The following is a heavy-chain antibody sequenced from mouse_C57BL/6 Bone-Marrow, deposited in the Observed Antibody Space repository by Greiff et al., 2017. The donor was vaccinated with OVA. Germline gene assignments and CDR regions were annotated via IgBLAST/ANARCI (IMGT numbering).Heavy chain of an antibody. Sequence: EVQLQQSGPELVKPGASVKISCKASGYSFTGYYMNWVKQSPEKSLEWIGEINPSNGGTTYNKKFKAKATLTVDKSSSTAYMQLKSLTSEDSAVYYCARKGLTSYYFDYWGQGTTLTVSS. CDR2: INPSNGGT. D-gene: IGHD3-1*01. CDR1: GYSFTGYY. V-gene: IGHV1-42*01. J-gene: IGHJ2*01. CDR3: ARKGLTSYYFDY.